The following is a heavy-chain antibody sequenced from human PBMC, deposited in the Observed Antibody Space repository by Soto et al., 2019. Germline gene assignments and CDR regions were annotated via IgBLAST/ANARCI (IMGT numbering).Heavy chain of an antibody. Sequence: ASETLSLTCSVSGGSISTVGHYWTWIRQPPGKGLEWIGSIYHTGSTYYSKSLRSRLTMSVDTSKSQFSLRLSSVTAADTAVYYCARATGTLRSRNCDYWGQGSLVTVSS. CDR3: ARATGTLRSRNCDY. D-gene: IGHD1-1*01. CDR1: GGSISTVGHY. CDR2: IYHTGST. V-gene: IGHV4-31*03. J-gene: IGHJ4*02.